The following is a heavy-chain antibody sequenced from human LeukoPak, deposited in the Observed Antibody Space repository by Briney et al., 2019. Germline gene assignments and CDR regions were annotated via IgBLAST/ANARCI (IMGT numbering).Heavy chain of an antibody. V-gene: IGHV4-59*01. CDR3: ARNDAFDI. CDR1: GGSISSYY. Sequence: SETLSLTCNVSGGSISSYYLSWIRQPPGKGLEWIGYIYYSGSTNYNPSLKSRVTISVDTSKNQFFLKLSSVTAADTAVYYCARNDAFDIWGQGTMVTVSS. J-gene: IGHJ3*02. CDR2: IYYSGST.